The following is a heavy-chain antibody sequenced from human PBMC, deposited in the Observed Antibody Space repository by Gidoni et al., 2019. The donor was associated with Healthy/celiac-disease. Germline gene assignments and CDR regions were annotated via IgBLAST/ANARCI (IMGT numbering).Heavy chain of an antibody. Sequence: VQLVESGGGVVQPGRPLSLPRSASGFTFSSLAMHWVRQAPGKGLEWGAVISYDGSNKYYADSVKGRFTISRDNSKNTLYLQMNSLRAEDTAVYYCARGERWRRSIGGGAFDIWGQGTMVTVSS. CDR1: GFTFSSLA. D-gene: IGHD3-10*01. J-gene: IGHJ3*02. CDR2: ISYDGSNK. CDR3: ARGERWRRSIGGGAFDI. V-gene: IGHV3-30-3*01.